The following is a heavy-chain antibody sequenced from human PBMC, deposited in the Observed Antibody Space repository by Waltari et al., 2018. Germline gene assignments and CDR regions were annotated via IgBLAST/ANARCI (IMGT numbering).Heavy chain of an antibody. CDR1: GYTFTSYD. CDR3: ARVEVYCSSTSCYYAFDI. V-gene: IGHV1-8*01. J-gene: IGHJ3*02. D-gene: IGHD2-2*01. Sequence: QVQLVQSGAEVKKPGASVKVSCKASGYTFTSYDINWVLPAPGHGLEWMGWMNPNSGNTGYAQKFQGRVTMTRNTSISTAYMELSSLRSEDTAVYYCARVEVYCSSTSCYYAFDIWGQGTMVTVSS. CDR2: MNPNSGNT.